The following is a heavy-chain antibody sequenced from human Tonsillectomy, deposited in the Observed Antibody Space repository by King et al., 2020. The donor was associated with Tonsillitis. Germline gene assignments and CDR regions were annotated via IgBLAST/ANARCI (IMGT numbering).Heavy chain of an antibody. CDR1: GFTFDDYA. J-gene: IGHJ4*02. Sequence: VQLVESGGGLVQPGRSLRISCAASGFTFDDYAMHWVRQGPGAGLEWVSAISWNSGAIDYADSVKGRFTISRDNADNSLYLQMNSLRAEDTAFYYCVKDNGPGYTGKWYLFEFWGQGTLVTVSS. CDR3: VKDNGPGYTGKWYLFEF. CDR2: ISWNSGAI. D-gene: IGHD1-14*01. V-gene: IGHV3-9*01.